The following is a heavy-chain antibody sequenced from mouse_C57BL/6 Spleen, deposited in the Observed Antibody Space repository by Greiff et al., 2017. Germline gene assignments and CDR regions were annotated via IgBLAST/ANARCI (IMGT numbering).Heavy chain of an antibody. CDR1: GFNIKDDY. CDR2: IDPDNGDT. CDR3: TRGFTTVVAYYAMDY. D-gene: IGHD1-1*01. Sequence: EVKLVESGAELVRPGASVKLSCTASGFNIKDDYMHWVKQRPEQGLEWIGWIDPDNGDTEYASKFQGKATITADTSSNTAYLQLSSLTSEDTAVYYCTRGFTTVVAYYAMDYWGQGTSVTVSS. J-gene: IGHJ4*01. V-gene: IGHV14-4*01.